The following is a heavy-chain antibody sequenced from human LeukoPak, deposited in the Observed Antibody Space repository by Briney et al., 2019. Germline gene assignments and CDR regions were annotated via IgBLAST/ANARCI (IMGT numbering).Heavy chain of an antibody. CDR2: ISGSGGST. J-gene: IGHJ4*02. Sequence: GGSLRLSCAASGFTFSSYAMSWVRQAPGKGLEWVSGISGSGGSTKYADSVKGRFTISRDNSKNTLYLQMNSLRAEDAAVYYCAKEEYSSSYDYWGQGTLVTVSS. V-gene: IGHV3-23*01. D-gene: IGHD6-6*01. CDR1: GFTFSSYA. CDR3: AKEEYSSSYDY.